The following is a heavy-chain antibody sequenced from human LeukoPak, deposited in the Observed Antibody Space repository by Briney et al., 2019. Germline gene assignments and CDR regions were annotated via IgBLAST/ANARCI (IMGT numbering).Heavy chain of an antibody. CDR2: IYHSGTT. D-gene: IGHD4-17*01. CDR1: SYSISSGYY. Sequence: SETLSLTCTVSSYSISSGYYWGWIRQPPGKGLEWIGSIYHSGTTYYNPSLKSRVTMSVDTSKNQFSLKVSSVTAADTAVYYCARALRYYYFDYWGQGTLVTVSS. CDR3: ARALRYYYFDY. V-gene: IGHV4-38-2*02. J-gene: IGHJ4*02.